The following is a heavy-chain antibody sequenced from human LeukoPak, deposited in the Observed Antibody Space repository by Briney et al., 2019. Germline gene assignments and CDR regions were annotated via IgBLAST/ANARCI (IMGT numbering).Heavy chain of an antibody. J-gene: IGHJ4*02. V-gene: IGHV3-23*01. D-gene: IGHD5-12*01. CDR3: AKSAGVATIYFDC. Sequence: GGSLRLSCEGSGFTFSDHHMDWVRQAPGKGLEGVAAIGSDYDRVHEDSVKGRFTISRDNSKSTLYLQMDNLRPEDTAVYFCAKSAGVATIYFDCWGQGALVTVSS. CDR1: GFTFSDHH. CDR2: IGSDYDR.